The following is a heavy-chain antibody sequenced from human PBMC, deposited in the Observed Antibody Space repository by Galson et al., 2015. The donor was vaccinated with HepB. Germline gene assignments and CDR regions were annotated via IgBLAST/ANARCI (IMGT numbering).Heavy chain of an antibody. V-gene: IGHV1-2*02. CDR1: GYTFTGYY. D-gene: IGHD6-19*01. Sequence: SVKVSCKASGYTFTGYYMHWVRQAPGQGLEWMGWINPNSGGTNYAQKFQGRVTMTRDTSISTAYMELSRLRSDDTAVYYCARARIAVAGSRYYFDYWGQGTLITVSS. CDR2: INPNSGGT. J-gene: IGHJ4*02. CDR3: ARARIAVAGSRYYFDY.